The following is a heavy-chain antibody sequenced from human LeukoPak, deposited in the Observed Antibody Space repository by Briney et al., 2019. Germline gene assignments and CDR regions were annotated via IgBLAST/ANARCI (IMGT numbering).Heavy chain of an antibody. D-gene: IGHD3-10*01. V-gene: IGHV1-8*01. CDR2: MNPNSGNT. J-gene: IGHJ4*02. CDR1: GYTFTSYD. CDR3: ARGQITMVRGVIRKYYFDY. Sequence: ASVKVSCKASGYTFTSYDINWVRQATGLGLEWMGWMNPNSGNTGYAQKFQGRVTMTRNTSISTAYMELSSLRSEDTAVYYCARGQITMVRGVIRKYYFDYWGQGTLVTVSS.